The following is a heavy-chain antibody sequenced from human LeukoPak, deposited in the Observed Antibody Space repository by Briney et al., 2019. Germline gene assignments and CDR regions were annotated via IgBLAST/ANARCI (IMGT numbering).Heavy chain of an antibody. Sequence: GGSLRLACAASGFTFSDYYMSWIRQAPGKGLEWVSYISSSGGTIYYADSVKGRFTISRDNAKNSLYLQMNSLRAEDTAVYYCARDRVELWLLEVVDYWGQGTLVTVSS. CDR1: GFTFSDYY. V-gene: IGHV3-11*01. D-gene: IGHD5-18*01. J-gene: IGHJ4*02. CDR3: ARDRVELWLLEVVDY. CDR2: ISSSGGTI.